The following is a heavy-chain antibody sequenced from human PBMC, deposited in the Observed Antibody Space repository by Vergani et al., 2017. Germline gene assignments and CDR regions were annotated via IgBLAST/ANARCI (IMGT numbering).Heavy chain of an antibody. CDR3: TRVDGYWGFDY. Sequence: VQLVESGGGVVQPGGSLRLSCAASGFTFSGSAMHWVRQASGKGLEWVGRIRSKANSYATAYAASVKGRFTISRDDSKNTAYLQMNSLKTEDTAVYYCTRVDGYWGFDYWGQGTLVTVSS. J-gene: IGHJ4*02. V-gene: IGHV3-73*01. D-gene: IGHD5-24*01. CDR1: GFTFSGSA. CDR2: IRSKANSYAT.